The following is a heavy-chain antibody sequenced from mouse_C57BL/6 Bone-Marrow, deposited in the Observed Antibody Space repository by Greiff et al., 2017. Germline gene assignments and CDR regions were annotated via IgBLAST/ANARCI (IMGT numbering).Heavy chain of an antibody. J-gene: IGHJ4*01. CDR3: ARQMMGIQN. CDR1: GFTFSSYG. D-gene: IGHD2-3*01. V-gene: IGHV5-6*01. Sequence: EVQLQESGGDLVKPGGSLKLSCAASGFTFSSYGMSWVRQTPDKRLEWVATISSGGSYTYYPDSVKGRFTITRDNAKNTLYLQMSSVKSEDTAMYYCARQMMGIQNWGQGTSVTVSS. CDR2: ISSGGSYT.